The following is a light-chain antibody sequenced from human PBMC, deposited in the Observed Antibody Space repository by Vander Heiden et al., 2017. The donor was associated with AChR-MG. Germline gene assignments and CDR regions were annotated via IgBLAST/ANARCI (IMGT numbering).Light chain of an antibody. V-gene: IGLV2-14*01. CDR2: EVS. CDR3: SSYTSSSTSV. J-gene: IGLJ3*02. CDR1: SSDFGGYKY. Sequence: QSALTQHASVSGSPGQSITISVTGTSSDFGGYKYVSWYQQHPGKAHNLMIYEVSNRPAGVSNRFSGSKSGNTASLTISGLQAEDEADYYCSSYTSSSTSVFGGGTKLTVL.